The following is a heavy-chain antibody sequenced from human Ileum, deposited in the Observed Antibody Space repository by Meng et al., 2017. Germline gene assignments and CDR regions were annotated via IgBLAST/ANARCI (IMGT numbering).Heavy chain of an antibody. CDR3: AREYYDILTGYDPDAFDI. CDR2: ISSSGSTI. J-gene: IGHJ3*02. CDR1: GFTFSSYE. D-gene: IGHD3-9*01. Sequence: GGSLRLSCTASGFTFSSYEMNWVRQAPGKGLEWVSYISSSGSTIYYADSVKGRFTISRDNAKNSLYLQMNSLRAEDTAVYFCAREYYDILTGYDPDAFDIWGQGTMVTVSS. V-gene: IGHV3-48*03.